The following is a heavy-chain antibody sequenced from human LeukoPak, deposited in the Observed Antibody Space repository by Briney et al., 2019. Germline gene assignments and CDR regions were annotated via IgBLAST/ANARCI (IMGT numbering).Heavy chain of an antibody. V-gene: IGHV3-30-3*01. J-gene: IGHJ4*02. D-gene: IGHD2-2*01. Sequence: GGSLRLSCAASGFTFSSYAMHWVRQAPGKGLEWVAVISSDGSNRYYADSVKGRFTISRDSSKNTLYLQMNSLRAEDTAVYYCARDRSGYCSSISCYWGSFDYRGQGTLVTVSS. CDR1: GFTFSSYA. CDR2: ISSDGSNR. CDR3: ARDRSGYCSSISCYWGSFDY.